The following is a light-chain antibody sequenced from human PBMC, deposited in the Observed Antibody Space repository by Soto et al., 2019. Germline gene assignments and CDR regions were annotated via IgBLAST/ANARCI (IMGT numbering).Light chain of an antibody. CDR1: SSNIGAGYD. CDR3: QSYDSSLSAVV. Sequence: QSVLPQPPSVSGAPGQRGTISFTGSSSNIGAGYDVHWYQQLPGTARKLLIYGNSNRPSGVPDRFSGYKSGTSASLAITGLQAEDEADYYCQSYDSSLSAVVFGGGTKLTVL. V-gene: IGLV1-40*01. J-gene: IGLJ2*01. CDR2: GNS.